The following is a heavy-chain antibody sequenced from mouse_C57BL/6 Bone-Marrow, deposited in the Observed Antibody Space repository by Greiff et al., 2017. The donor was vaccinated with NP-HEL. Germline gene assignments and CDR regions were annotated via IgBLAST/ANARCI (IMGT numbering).Heavy chain of an antibody. CDR1: GFTFNTYA. Sequence: DVHLVESGGGLVQPKGSLKLSCAASGFTFNTYAMHWVRQAPGKGLEWVARIRSKSSNYATYYADSVKDRFTISRDDSQSMLYLQMNNLKTEDTAMYYCVRVSYYYDWAYWYFDVWGTGTTVTVSS. CDR3: VRVSYYYDWAYWYFDV. J-gene: IGHJ1*03. V-gene: IGHV10-3*01. D-gene: IGHD2-4*01. CDR2: IRSKSSNYAT.